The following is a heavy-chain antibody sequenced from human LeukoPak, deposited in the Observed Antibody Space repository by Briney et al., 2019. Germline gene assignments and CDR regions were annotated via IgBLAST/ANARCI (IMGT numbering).Heavy chain of an antibody. Sequence: PGGSLRLSCTASGFTFGDYAMSWVRQAPGKGLEWVGFIRSKAYGGTTEYAASVKGRFTISRDDSKSIAYLQMNSLKTEDTAVCYCTRAGNRVLLWFGEYDWGQGTLVTVSS. J-gene: IGHJ4*02. V-gene: IGHV3-49*04. D-gene: IGHD3-10*01. CDR2: IRSKAYGGTT. CDR1: GFTFGDYA. CDR3: TRAGNRVLLWFGEYD.